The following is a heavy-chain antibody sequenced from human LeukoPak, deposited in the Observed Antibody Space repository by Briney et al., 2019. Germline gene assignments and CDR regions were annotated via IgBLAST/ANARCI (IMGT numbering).Heavy chain of an antibody. CDR3: ARVVVPAAFVTPNYDYYMDV. CDR2: IYTSGSS. CDR1: GGSISSYY. V-gene: IGHV4-4*09. J-gene: IGHJ6*03. D-gene: IGHD2-2*01. Sequence: SETLSLTCIVLGGSISSYYWSWIRQPPGRGLEWIGYIYTSGSSNYNPSLKSRVTISVDTSKNQFSLKLSSVTAADTAVYYCARVVVPAAFVTPNYDYYMDVWGKGTTVTVSS.